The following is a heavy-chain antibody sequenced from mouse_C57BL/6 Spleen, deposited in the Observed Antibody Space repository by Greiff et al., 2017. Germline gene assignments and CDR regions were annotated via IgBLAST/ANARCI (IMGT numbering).Heavy chain of an antibody. CDR1: GYTFTDYY. CDR2: INPNNGGT. Sequence: EVQLQQSGPELVKPGASVKISCKASGYTFTDYYMNWVKQSHGKSLEWIGDINPNNGGTSYNQKFKGKATLTVDKSSSTAYMELRSLTSEDSAVYYCARKGLTGAFDYWGQGTTLTVSS. J-gene: IGHJ2*01. CDR3: ARKGLTGAFDY. V-gene: IGHV1-26*01. D-gene: IGHD4-1*01.